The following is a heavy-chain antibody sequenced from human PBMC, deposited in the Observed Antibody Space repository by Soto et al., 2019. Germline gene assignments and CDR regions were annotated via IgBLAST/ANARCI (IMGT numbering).Heavy chain of an antibody. D-gene: IGHD2-15*01. Sequence: PSETLSLTCAVSGGSISSGGYSWSWIRQPPGKGLEWIGYIYHSGSTYYNPSLKSRVTISVDRSKNQFSLKLSSVTAADTAVYYCARVACSGGSCYLGGWFDPWGQGTLVTVSS. CDR1: GGSISSGGYS. J-gene: IGHJ5*02. CDR3: ARVACSGGSCYLGGWFDP. CDR2: IYHSGST. V-gene: IGHV4-30-2*01.